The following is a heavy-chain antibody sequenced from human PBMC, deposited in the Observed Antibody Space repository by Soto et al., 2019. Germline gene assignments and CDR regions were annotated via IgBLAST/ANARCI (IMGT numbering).Heavy chain of an antibody. Sequence: QVQLVESGGGLVKPGGSLRLSCAASGFTFSDYYMSWIRQAPGKGLEWVSYISSSGSTIYYADSVKGRFTISRDNAKTSLYLQMNSLRAEDTAVYYCAREASLYYDILPGYPYFDYWGQGTLVTVSS. V-gene: IGHV3-11*01. CDR3: AREASLYYDILPGYPYFDY. CDR1: GFTFSDYY. CDR2: ISSSGSTI. J-gene: IGHJ4*02. D-gene: IGHD3-9*01.